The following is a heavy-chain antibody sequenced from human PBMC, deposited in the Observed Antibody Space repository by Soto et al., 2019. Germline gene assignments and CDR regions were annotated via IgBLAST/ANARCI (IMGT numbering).Heavy chain of an antibody. CDR1: GFPFSSYP. V-gene: IGHV3-48*04. J-gene: IGHJ4*02. CDR3: ARVIAVPAARPHAGIDY. CDR2: ISSSGSTI. D-gene: IGHD2-2*02. Sequence: HPGGSLRLSCAASGFPFSSYPMNWVRQVPGKGLEWVSYISSSGSTIYYADSVKGRFTISRDNAKNSLYLQMNSLRAEDTAVYYCARVIAVPAARPHAGIDYWGQGTLVTVSS.